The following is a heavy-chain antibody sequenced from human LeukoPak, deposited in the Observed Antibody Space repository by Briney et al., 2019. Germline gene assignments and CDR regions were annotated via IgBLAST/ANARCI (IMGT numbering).Heavy chain of an antibody. V-gene: IGHV3-21*01. CDR2: ISSSSSYI. D-gene: IGHD3-10*02. J-gene: IGHJ6*04. Sequence: GGSLRLSCAASGFTFSSYSLNWVRQAPGKGLEWVSSISSSSSYIYYADSVKGRFTISRDNAKNSLYLQMNSLRAEDTAVYYCAELGITMIGGVWGKGTTVTISS. CDR1: GFTFSSYS. CDR3: AELGITMIGGV.